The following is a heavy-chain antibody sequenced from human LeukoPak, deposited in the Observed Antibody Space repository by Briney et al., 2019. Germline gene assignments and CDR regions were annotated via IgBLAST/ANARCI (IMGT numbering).Heavy chain of an antibody. CDR1: GGSISNYY. CDR3: ARVGYCSTTRCLRPFDY. D-gene: IGHD2-2*01. Sequence: SETLSLTCTVSGGSISNYYWSWIRQPPGKGLEWIGYIYYSGSTNYNPSLKSRVTISVDTSKNQFSLKLTPVTAADTAVYYCARVGYCSTTRCLRPFDYWGQGTLVTVSS. V-gene: IGHV4-59*01. CDR2: IYYSGST. J-gene: IGHJ4*02.